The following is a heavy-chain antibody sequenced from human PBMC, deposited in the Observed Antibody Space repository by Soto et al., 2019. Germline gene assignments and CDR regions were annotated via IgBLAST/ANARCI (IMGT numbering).Heavy chain of an antibody. Sequence: SETLSLTCTVSGGSIRSYYWSWIRQPPGKGPEWIGFIYYLGSTNYNPSLRSRVTMSLDTSKNQISLNLNSVTAADTAVYYCARDLVGLTHFDYWGQGILVTVSS. D-gene: IGHD2-8*02. CDR3: ARDLVGLTHFDY. V-gene: IGHV4-59*01. CDR2: IYYLGST. J-gene: IGHJ4*02. CDR1: GGSIRSYY.